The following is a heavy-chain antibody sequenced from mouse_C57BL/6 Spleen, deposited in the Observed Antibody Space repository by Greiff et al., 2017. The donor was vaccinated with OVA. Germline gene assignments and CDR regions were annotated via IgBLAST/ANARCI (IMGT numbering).Heavy chain of an antibody. Sequence: QVQLQQPGAELVKPGASVKLSCKASGYTFTSYWMQWVKQRPGQGLEWIGDIDPSDSYTNYNQKFKGKATLTVDTSSSTAYMQLSSLTSEDAAVYWCARMRGDYERYAVDYWGKGTSVNVSS. CDR1: GYTFTSYW. CDR3: ARMRGDYERYAVDY. J-gene: IGHJ4*01. D-gene: IGHD2-4*01. V-gene: IGHV1-50*01. CDR2: IDPSDSYT.